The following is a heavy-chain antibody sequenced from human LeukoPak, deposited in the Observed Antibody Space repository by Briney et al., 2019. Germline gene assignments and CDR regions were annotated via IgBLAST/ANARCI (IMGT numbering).Heavy chain of an antibody. D-gene: IGHD1-26*01. J-gene: IGHJ4*02. CDR3: AGENSGSYGVTGY. V-gene: IGHV1-18*01. CDR1: GFTFSSYG. Sequence: GGTLRLSCAASGFTFSSYGISWVRQAPGQGLEWMGWISAYNGNTNYAQKLQGRVTMTTDTSTSTAYMELRSLRSDDTAVYYCAGENSGSYGVTGYWGQGALVTVSS. CDR2: ISAYNGNT.